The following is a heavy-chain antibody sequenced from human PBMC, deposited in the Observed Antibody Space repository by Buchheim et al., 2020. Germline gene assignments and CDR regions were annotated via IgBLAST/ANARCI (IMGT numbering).Heavy chain of an antibody. J-gene: IGHJ4*02. V-gene: IGHV3-48*01. CDR1: GFTFSSYS. CDR3: ARDGDPRYYDFWSGMPPFDY. Sequence: EVQLVESGGGLVQPGGSLRLSCAASGFTFSSYSMNWVRQAPGKGLEWVSYISSSSSTIYYADSVKGRFTISRDNAKNSLYLQMNSLRAEDTAVYYCARDGDPRYYDFWSGMPPFDYWGQGTL. D-gene: IGHD3-3*01. CDR2: ISSSSSTI.